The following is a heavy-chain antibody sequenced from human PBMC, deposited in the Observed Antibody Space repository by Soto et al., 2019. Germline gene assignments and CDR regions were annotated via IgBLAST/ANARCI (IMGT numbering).Heavy chain of an antibody. Sequence: EWMGWISAYNGNTNYAQKLQGRVTMTTDTSTSTAYMELRSLRSDDTAVYYCARVGDYDFWSGFRQRGAFDIWGQGTMVTVSS. D-gene: IGHD3-3*01. CDR2: ISAYNGNT. CDR3: ARVGDYDFWSGFRQRGAFDI. V-gene: IGHV1-18*01. J-gene: IGHJ3*02.